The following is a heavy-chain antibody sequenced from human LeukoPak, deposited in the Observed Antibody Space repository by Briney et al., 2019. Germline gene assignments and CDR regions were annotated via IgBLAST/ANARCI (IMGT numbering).Heavy chain of an antibody. V-gene: IGHV4-39*01. D-gene: IGHD4-23*01. Sequence: AETLSLTCTVSGGSVTSASHYWAWIRQPPGKGLEWIGSIHYSGSTYYSPSLKSRLTISGDTSKSQFSLKLTFVTAADTAVYYCTRHHDYGDKIDYWGQGTLVTVSS. J-gene: IGHJ4*02. CDR1: GGSVTSASHY. CDR2: IHYSGST. CDR3: TRHHDYGDKIDY.